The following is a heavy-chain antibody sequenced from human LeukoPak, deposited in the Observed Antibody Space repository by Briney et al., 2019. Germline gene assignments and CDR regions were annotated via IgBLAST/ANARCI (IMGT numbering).Heavy chain of an antibody. CDR2: INTGSSTM. CDR3: AKDPSGGDWNWFDP. V-gene: IGHV3-48*01. J-gene: IGHJ5*02. CDR1: GFTFSSHD. D-gene: IGHD2-21*02. Sequence: PGGSLRLSCAASGFTFSSHDMTWVRQAPGKGLEWISYINTGSSTMYYADSVKGRFTISRDNAKNSLYLQMNNLSAEDTAVYYCAKDPSGGDWNWFDPWGQGTLVTVSS.